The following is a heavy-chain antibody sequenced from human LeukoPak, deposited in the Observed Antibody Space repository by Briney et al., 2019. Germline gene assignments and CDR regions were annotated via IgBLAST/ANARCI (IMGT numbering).Heavy chain of an antibody. CDR3: ARRTYYYASYYFDY. V-gene: IGHV5-51*01. Sequence: GESLKISCKGSGYRFSSYWIGWVRQMPGKGLEWMGIIYPGDSETRYSPSFQGQATISADKSISTAYLQWSSLKASDTAMYYCARRTYYYASYYFDYWGQGTLVTVSS. CDR2: IYPGDSET. J-gene: IGHJ4*02. CDR1: GYRFSSYW. D-gene: IGHD3-22*01.